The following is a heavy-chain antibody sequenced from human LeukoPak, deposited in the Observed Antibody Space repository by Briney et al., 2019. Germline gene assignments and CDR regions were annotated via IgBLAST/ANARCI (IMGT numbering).Heavy chain of an antibody. D-gene: IGHD3-22*01. CDR2: IFPTSTSI. V-gene: IGHV3-21*01. J-gene: IGHJ4*02. CDR1: GFTFSDYS. CDR3: VRLRRNSDRSGYYYFYNY. Sequence: GGSLRLPCAASGFTFSDYSINWVRQAPGKGLEWVSSIFPTSTSIYYADAVKSRFTNSRDNAKSSLYLQMNSLRAEHTARYYCVRLRRNSDRSGYYYFYNYWGQGIQVTVSS.